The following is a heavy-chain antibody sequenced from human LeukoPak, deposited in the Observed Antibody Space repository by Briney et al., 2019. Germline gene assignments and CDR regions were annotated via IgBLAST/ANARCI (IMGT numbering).Heavy chain of an antibody. V-gene: IGHV1-46*01. Sequence: ASAKVSCKASGHTFTSYGISWVRQAPGQGLEWMGIINPSGGSTSYAQKFQGRVTMTRDTSTSTVYMELSSLRSEDTAVYYCARDILSNYYDSSGYSRAFDYWGQGTLVTVSS. D-gene: IGHD3-22*01. CDR3: ARDILSNYYDSSGYSRAFDY. CDR2: INPSGGST. J-gene: IGHJ4*02. CDR1: GHTFTSYG.